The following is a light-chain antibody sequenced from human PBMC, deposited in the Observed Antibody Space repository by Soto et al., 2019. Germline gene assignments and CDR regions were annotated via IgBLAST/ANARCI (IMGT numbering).Light chain of an antibody. CDR1: SSDVGGSDH. V-gene: IGLV2-14*03. CDR3: NSYSSSSTYV. J-gene: IGLJ1*01. CDR2: DVS. Sequence: QSALTQPASVSGSPGQSITVSCTGTSSDVGGSDHVNWYQQHPGKAPKLMIFDVSNRPSGVSTRFSGSESGNAASLTISGLQAEDKADYYCNSYSSSSTYVFGTGTKLTVL.